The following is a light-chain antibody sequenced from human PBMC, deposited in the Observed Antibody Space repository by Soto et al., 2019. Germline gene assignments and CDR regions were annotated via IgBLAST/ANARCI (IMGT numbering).Light chain of an antibody. CDR3: QQSYTTPRIT. CDR2: AAS. V-gene: IGKV1-39*01. J-gene: IGKJ5*01. Sequence: DLHMTQSPSSLSASRGDSVIITCRASQDIGTYLNWYQHKPGKAPKHLIYAASSLQTGVPSRFTGSGSGTEFTLTIDSLQPEDFATYYCQQSYTTPRITFGQGTRLEIK. CDR1: QDIGTY.